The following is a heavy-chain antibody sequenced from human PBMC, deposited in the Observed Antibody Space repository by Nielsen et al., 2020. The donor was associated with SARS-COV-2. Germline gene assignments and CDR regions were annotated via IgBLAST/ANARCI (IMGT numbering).Heavy chain of an antibody. CDR2: IDHSGGT. D-gene: IGHD4-11*01. J-gene: IGHJ4*02. V-gene: IGHV4-34*13. Sequence: RQAPGKGLEWIGEIDHSGGTSYNPSLKSRVTISVDTSKNQFSLKLSSVTAADTAVYYCARVMGYGNYEHWGQGTLVTVSS. CDR3: ARVMGYGNYEH.